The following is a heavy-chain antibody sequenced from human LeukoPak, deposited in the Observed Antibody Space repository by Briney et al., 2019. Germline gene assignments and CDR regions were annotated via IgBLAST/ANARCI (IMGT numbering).Heavy chain of an antibody. Sequence: ASVKVSCKASGYTFTSYYMHWVRQAPRQGLEWMGIINPSGGSTSYAQKFQGRVTMTRDTSTSAVYMELSSLRSEDTAVYYCARDSPHYYDSSGYYNRPHYFDYWGQGTLVTVSS. J-gene: IGHJ4*02. CDR2: INPSGGST. V-gene: IGHV1-46*01. CDR3: ARDSPHYYDSSGYYNRPHYFDY. D-gene: IGHD3-22*01. CDR1: GYTFTSYY.